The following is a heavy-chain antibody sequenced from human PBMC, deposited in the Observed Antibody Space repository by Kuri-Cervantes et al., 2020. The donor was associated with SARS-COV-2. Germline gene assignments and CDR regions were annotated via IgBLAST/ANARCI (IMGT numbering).Heavy chain of an antibody. J-gene: IGHJ4*02. CDR2: IYHSGST. V-gene: IGHV4-38-2*01. Sequence: SQTLSLTCAVSGYSISSGYYWGWIRQPPGKGLEWIGSIYHSGSTYYNPSLKSRVTISVDTSKNQFSLKLSSVTAADTAVYYCARRAAAGTILLDYWGQGTLVTVSS. D-gene: IGHD6-13*01. CDR1: GYSISSGYY. CDR3: ARRAAAGTILLDY.